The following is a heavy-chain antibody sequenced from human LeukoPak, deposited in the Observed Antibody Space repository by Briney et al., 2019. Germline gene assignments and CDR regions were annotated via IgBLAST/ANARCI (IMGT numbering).Heavy chain of an antibody. CDR3: AGQYDGYNYLDY. D-gene: IGHD5-12*01. CDR1: GVSISSSSSY. J-gene: IGHJ4*02. CDR2: IYYSGST. Sequence: SETLSLTCTVSGVSISSSSSYWGWVRQPPGKGLEWIGRIYYSGSTYYNPSLKSRITISVDTSKNQFSLKLSSVTAADTAVYYCAGQYDGYNYLDYWGQGTLVTVSS. V-gene: IGHV4-39*01.